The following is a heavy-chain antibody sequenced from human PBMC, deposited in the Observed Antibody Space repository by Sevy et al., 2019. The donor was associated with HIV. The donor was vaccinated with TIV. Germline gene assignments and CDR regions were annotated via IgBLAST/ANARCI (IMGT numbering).Heavy chain of an antibody. J-gene: IGHJ2*01. CDR1: GYTFTGYY. V-gene: IGHV1-2*02. Sequence: ASVKVSCKASGYTFTGYYMHWVRQAPGQGLEWMGWINPNSGGTNYAQKFQGRVTMTRETSISTAYMELSRLRSDDTAVYYYARAGLQLWLQYFDLWGRGTLVTVSS. CDR2: INPNSGGT. D-gene: IGHD5-18*01. CDR3: ARAGLQLWLQYFDL.